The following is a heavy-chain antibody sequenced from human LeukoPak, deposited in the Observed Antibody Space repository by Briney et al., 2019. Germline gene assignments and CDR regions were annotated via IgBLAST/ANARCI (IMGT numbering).Heavy chain of an antibody. CDR2: ISSGSTNI. CDR3: EAGSDSDYALDY. Sequence: GGSLRLTCAASGCTFSSYTITCSWQAPGKGLEWVSSISSGSTNIYYADSVRGRFTISRDNAKNSLYLQMNSLRDEDTAVYYCEAGSDSDYALDYWRQGTLVTVSS. D-gene: IGHD4-17*01. J-gene: IGHJ4*02. V-gene: IGHV3-21*01. CDR1: GCTFSSYT.